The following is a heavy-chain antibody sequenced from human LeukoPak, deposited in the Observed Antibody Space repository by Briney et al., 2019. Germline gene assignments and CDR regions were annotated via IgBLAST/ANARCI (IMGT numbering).Heavy chain of an antibody. CDR3: ARLFEYSSSSSLDY. D-gene: IGHD6-6*01. CDR2: IYSGGST. Sequence: QTGGSLRLSCAASGFTVSSNYMSWVRQAPGKGLEWVSVIYSGGSTYYADSVKDRFTISRDNSKNTLYLQMNSLRAEDTAVYYCARLFEYSSSSSLDYWGQGTLVTVSS. J-gene: IGHJ4*02. V-gene: IGHV3-53*01. CDR1: GFTVSSNY.